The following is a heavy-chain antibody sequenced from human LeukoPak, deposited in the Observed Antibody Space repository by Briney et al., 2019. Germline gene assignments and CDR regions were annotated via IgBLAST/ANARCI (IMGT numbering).Heavy chain of an antibody. CDR2: IYHSGST. Sequence: TTSQTLSLTCTVSGGSISSGGYYWSWIRQPPGKGLEWIGYIYHSGSTYYNPSLKSRVTISVDRSKNQFSLKLSSVTAADTAVYYCARAAVAVAGFSRHHSRAYMDVWGKGTTVTVSS. CDR1: GGSISSGGYY. V-gene: IGHV4-30-2*01. D-gene: IGHD6-19*01. CDR3: ARAAVAVAGFSRHHSRAYMDV. J-gene: IGHJ6*03.